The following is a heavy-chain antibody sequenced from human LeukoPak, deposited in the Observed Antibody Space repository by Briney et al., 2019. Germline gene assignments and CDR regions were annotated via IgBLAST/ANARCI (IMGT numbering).Heavy chain of an antibody. D-gene: IGHD2-15*01. CDR1: GFTFSSYD. Sequence: GGSLRLSCAASGFTFSSYDMHWVRQATGKGLEWVSAIGTAGDTYYPGSVKGRSTISRENAKNSLYLQMNSLRAEDTAVFYCARELSGSISRHFDYWGQGTLVTVSS. J-gene: IGHJ4*02. V-gene: IGHV3-13*01. CDR3: ARELSGSISRHFDY. CDR2: IGTAGDT.